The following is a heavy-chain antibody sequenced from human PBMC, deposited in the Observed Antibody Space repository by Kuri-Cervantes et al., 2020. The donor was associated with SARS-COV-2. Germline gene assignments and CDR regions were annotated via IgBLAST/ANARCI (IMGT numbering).Heavy chain of an antibody. Sequence: GSLRLSCAVYGGSFSDYYCNWIRQPPGKGLEWIGEINHSGITNYNPSLKSRVTVSVDTSKNQFSLKLSSVTAADTAVYYCATGVVTAGYFDYWGQGTLVTVSS. CDR3: ATGVVTAGYFDY. D-gene: IGHD2-21*02. J-gene: IGHJ4*02. CDR1: GGSFSDYY. V-gene: IGHV4-34*01. CDR2: INHSGIT.